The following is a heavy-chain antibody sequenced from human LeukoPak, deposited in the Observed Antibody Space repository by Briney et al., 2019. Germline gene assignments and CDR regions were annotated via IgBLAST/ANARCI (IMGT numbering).Heavy chain of an antibody. D-gene: IGHD1-26*01. J-gene: IGHJ1*01. Sequence: GGSLRLSCAASGFTVSNNHMNWVRQAPGKGLEWVSVIFNGGSTYYADSVKGRFTISRDISKNTLYLQMNSLRAEDTAVYYCATSIVGFTYDEHFQHWGQGTLVTVSS. CDR1: GFTVSNNH. CDR2: IFNGGST. CDR3: ATSIVGFTYDEHFQH. V-gene: IGHV3-53*01.